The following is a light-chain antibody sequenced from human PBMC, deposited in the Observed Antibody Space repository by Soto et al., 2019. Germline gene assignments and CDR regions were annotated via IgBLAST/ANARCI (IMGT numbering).Light chain of an antibody. CDR2: EVS. Sequence: QSALTQPPSATGSPGQSVTISCTETSSDVGGYYYVSWYQQHPGKAPKLMIYEVSKRPSGVPDRFSGSKSGNTASLTVSGLQAEDEADYYCSSYAGTNTPYVFGTGTKLTVL. CDR1: SSDVGGYYY. J-gene: IGLJ1*01. V-gene: IGLV2-8*01. CDR3: SSYAGTNTPYV.